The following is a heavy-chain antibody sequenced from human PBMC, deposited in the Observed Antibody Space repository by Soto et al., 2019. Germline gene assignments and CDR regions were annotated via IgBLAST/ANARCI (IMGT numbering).Heavy chain of an antibody. V-gene: IGHV4-30-4*01. Sequence: PSETLSLTGAVSGGSISSGGYYWRRIRRPPGKGLEWIGYIYYSGNTYYNPSLKSRVTISIDTSRNQISLKLSSVTAADKAMYYCARCPAATRAFDSWGQGTLVTVSS. CDR2: IYYSGNT. D-gene: IGHD5-12*01. J-gene: IGHJ5*01. CDR1: GGSISSGGYY. CDR3: ARCPAATRAFDS.